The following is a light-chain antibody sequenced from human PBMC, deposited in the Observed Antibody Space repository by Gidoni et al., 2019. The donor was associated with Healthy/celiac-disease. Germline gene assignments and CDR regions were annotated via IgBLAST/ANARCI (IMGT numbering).Light chain of an antibody. CDR3: AAWDDSLSGFYV. Sequence: QSVLTQPPSASGTPGQRVTISCSGSSSNTGSNYVYWYQQLPGTAPKLLIYRNKQRPSGVPDRFSGSKSGTSASLAISGLRSEDEADYYCAAWDDSLSGFYVFGTGTKVTVL. J-gene: IGLJ1*01. CDR1: SSNTGSNY. V-gene: IGLV1-47*01. CDR2: RNK.